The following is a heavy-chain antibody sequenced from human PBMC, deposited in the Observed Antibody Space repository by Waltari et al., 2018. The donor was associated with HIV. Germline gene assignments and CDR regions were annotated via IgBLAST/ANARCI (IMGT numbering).Heavy chain of an antibody. CDR2: INHSEST. V-gene: IGHV4-34*01. D-gene: IGHD6-13*01. CDR1: GGSFSGYY. CDR3: ARGGKQPPPGPCGY. J-gene: IGHJ4*02. Sequence: QVQLQQWGAGLLKPSETLSLTCAVYGGSFSGYYWSWIRQPPGKGLGWIGEINHSESTNYNPSRKSRVTISVDTSKNQFSLKLSSVTAADTAVYYCARGGKQPPPGPCGYWGQGTLVTVSS.